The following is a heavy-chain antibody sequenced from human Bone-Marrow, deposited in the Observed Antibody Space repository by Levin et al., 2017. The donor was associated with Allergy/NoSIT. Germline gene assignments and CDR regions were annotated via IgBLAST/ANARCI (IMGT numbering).Heavy chain of an antibody. CDR2: IYWDNDK. CDR3: GHRRDHDGTWDGGIIDY. D-gene: IGHD3-16*01. V-gene: IGHV2-5*02. J-gene: IGHJ4*02. CDR1: GFSLTSRPVG. Sequence: SGPTLVRPTQTLTLTCTFSGFSLTSRPVGVGWIRQPPGKALEWLAVIYWDNDKRYNPSLKSRLTITKDTSKNQVVLTVTNMDPADTATYFCGHRRDHDGTWDGGIIDYWGQGVLVTVSS.